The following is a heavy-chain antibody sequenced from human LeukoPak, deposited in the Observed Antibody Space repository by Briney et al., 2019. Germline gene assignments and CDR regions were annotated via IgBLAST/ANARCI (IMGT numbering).Heavy chain of an antibody. CDR1: GFTFSSYE. CDR3: ARALSSIAARYYYYYGMDV. J-gene: IGHJ6*02. V-gene: IGHV3-48*03. D-gene: IGHD6-6*01. CDR2: ISSSGSTI. Sequence: PGGSLRLSCAASGFTFSSYEMNWVRQAPGKGLEWVSYISSSGSTIYYADSVKGRFTISRDNAKNSLYLQMNSLRAEDTAVYYCARALSSIAARYYYYYGMDVWGQGTTVTVSS.